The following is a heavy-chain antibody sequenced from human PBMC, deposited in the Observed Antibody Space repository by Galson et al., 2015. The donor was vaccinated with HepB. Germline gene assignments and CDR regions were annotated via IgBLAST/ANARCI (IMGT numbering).Heavy chain of an antibody. CDR1: GFTFSSYG. CDR2: ISYDGSNK. J-gene: IGHJ4*02. CDR3: AKDFSPGCNVWADNPDY. D-gene: IGHD2/OR15-2a*01. V-gene: IGHV3-30*18. Sequence: SLRLSCAASGFTFSSYGMNWVRQAPGKGLEWVAVISYDGSNKYYADSVKGRFTISRDNSKNTLYLQMNSLRAEDTAVYYCAKDFSPGCNVWADNPDYWGQGTLVTVSS.